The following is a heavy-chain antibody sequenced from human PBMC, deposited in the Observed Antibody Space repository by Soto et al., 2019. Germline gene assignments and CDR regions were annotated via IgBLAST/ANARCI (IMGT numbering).Heavy chain of an antibody. J-gene: IGHJ4*02. CDR3: ARDTGDGTFDF. CDR2: INAGCGNT. D-gene: IGHD7-27*01. CDR1: GYTFSSYA. V-gene: IGHV1-3*01. Sequence: ASVKVSCKASGYTFSSYAMHWVRQAPGQRLEWMGWINAGCGNTKSSQKFQDRVTISRDTSASTAYMELTSLRSEDTAVYYCARDTGDGTFDFWGQGTLVIVSS.